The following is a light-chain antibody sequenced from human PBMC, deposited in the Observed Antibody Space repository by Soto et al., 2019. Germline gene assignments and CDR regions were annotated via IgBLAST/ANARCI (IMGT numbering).Light chain of an antibody. J-gene: IGKJ5*01. V-gene: IGKV1-9*01. CDR1: QEMSRY. CDR3: QQLNDYPLT. Sequence: QLTQSSFFLAAFGGDRVPITCRASQEMSRYLAWYQQRPGKAPKLLIYAASTLQSGVPSRFSGSGSGTDFTLTISSLQPEDFATYYCQQLNDYPLTFGQGTRLEI. CDR2: AAS.